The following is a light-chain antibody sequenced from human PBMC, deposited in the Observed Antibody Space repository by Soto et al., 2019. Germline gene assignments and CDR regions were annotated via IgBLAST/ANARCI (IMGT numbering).Light chain of an antibody. CDR1: QDISNF. J-gene: IGKJ4*01. CDR2: DAS. CDR3: QQYDDLSPLT. V-gene: IGKV1-33*01. Sequence: DLQMTQSPSSLSASIGDRVTITCQASQDISNFLNWYQQKPGKAPMLLIYDASILETGVPSRFSGSGFGTDFTFTISSLQPEDIGTYYCQQYDDLSPLTFGGGTKVGIK.